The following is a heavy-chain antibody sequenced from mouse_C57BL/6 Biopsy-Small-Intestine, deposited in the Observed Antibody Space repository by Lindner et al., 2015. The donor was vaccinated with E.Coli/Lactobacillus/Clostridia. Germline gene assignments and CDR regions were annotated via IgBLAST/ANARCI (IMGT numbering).Heavy chain of an antibody. J-gene: IGHJ3*01. CDR3: ARQEGPWFAY. CDR1: GYSFTGYY. D-gene: IGHD3-3*01. V-gene: IGHV1-42*01. CDR2: INPSTGGT. Sequence: VQLQESGPELVKPGASVKISCKASGYSFTGYYMNWVKQSPEKSLEWIGKINPSTGGTTYNQKFKAKATLTVDKSSSTAYMQLKSLTSEDSAVYYCARQEGPWFAYWGQGTLVTVSA.